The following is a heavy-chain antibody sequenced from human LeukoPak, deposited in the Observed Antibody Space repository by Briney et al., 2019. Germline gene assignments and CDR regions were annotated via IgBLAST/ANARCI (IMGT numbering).Heavy chain of an antibody. J-gene: IGHJ6*02. D-gene: IGHD2-15*01. CDR3: ARVVPEVYGMDV. Sequence: ASVKVSCKASGGTFSSYAISWVRQAPGQGLEWMGGIIPIFGTANYAQKFQGRVTMTRDTSTSTVYMELSSLRSEDTAVYYCARVVPEVYGMDVWGQGTTVTVSS. V-gene: IGHV1-69*05. CDR2: IIPIFGTA. CDR1: GGTFSSYA.